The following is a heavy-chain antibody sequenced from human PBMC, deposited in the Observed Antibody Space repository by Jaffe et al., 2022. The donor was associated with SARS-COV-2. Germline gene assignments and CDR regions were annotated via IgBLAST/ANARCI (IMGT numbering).Heavy chain of an antibody. J-gene: IGHJ2*01. CDR3: AKVTPSCGGDCYSSWYFDL. CDR1: GFTFSSYA. D-gene: IGHD2-21*02. Sequence: EVQLLDSGGGLVQPGGSLRLSCAASGFTFSSYAMSWVRQAPGKGLEWVSSVSGSSSSTYYADSVKGRFTISRDNSKNTLYLQMTSLRAEDTAIYYCAKVTPSCGGDCYSSWYFDLWGRGTLVTVSS. V-gene: IGHV3-23*01. CDR2: VSGSSSST.